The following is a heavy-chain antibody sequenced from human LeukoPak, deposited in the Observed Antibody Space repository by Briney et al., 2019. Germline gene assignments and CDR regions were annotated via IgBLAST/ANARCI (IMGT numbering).Heavy chain of an antibody. CDR3: ARQGAAGKYYYYYMVV. CDR2: IKTDDPNT. Sequence: GEPLKISCQGSGYNFPIFWIGWVRQMLEQGLEWMGIIKTDDPNTNYGPSSQGQGTLSHDKSINTAYLEGSSLKASDTTIYYCARQGAAGKYYYYYMVVWGKETTVTVSS. D-gene: IGHD6-13*01. CDR1: GYNFPIFW. J-gene: IGHJ6*03. V-gene: IGHV5-51*01.